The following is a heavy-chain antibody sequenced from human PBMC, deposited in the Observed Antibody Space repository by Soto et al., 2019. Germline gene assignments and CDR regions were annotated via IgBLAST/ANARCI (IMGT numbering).Heavy chain of an antibody. CDR1: EFTFSSYS. V-gene: IGHV3-48*01. CDR2: ISGGSISSTI. Sequence: EVQLVESGGGLIQPGGSLRLSCAASEFTFSSYSMNWVRQAPGKGLEWVSYISGGSISSTIYYADSAKGRFTISRDNAKNSRYLQMNSLGAEDTAVYYCAAGYFDLWGRGTLVTVSS. J-gene: IGHJ2*01. CDR3: AAGYFDL.